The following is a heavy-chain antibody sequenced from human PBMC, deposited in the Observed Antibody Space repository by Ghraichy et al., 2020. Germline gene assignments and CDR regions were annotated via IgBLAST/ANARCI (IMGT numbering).Heavy chain of an antibody. V-gene: IGHV3-49*03. J-gene: IGHJ3*02. D-gene: IGHD3-22*01. CDR3: TRDRAYYYDSSGYPDAFDI. CDR1: GFTCGDYA. CDR2: IRSKAYGGTT. Sequence: GGSLRLSCTASGFTCGDYAMSWFRQAPGKGLEWVGFIRSKAYGGTTEYAASVKGRFTISRDDSKSIAYLQMNSLKTEDTAVYYCTRDRAYYYDSSGYPDAFDIWGQGTMVTVSS.